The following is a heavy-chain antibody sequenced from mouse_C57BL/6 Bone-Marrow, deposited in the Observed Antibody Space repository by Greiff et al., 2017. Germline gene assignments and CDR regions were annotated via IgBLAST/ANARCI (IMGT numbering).Heavy chain of an antibody. Sequence: DVMLVESGGGLVKPGGSLKLSCAASGFTFSDYGMHWVRQAPEKGLEWVAYISSGSSTIYYADTVKGRFTISRDNAKNTLFLQMTSLRSEDTAMYYCARGDGSSPAYWGQGTLVTVSA. J-gene: IGHJ3*01. D-gene: IGHD1-1*01. CDR1: GFTFSDYG. CDR3: ARGDGSSPAY. V-gene: IGHV5-17*01. CDR2: ISSGSSTI.